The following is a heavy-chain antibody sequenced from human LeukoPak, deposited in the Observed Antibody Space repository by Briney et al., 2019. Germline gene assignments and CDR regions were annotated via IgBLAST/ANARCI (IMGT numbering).Heavy chain of an antibody. Sequence: SETLSLTCTVSGASISSSYWSWIRQPPGKGLEWIGDIYYTGSTNYNPSLKSRVTISVYMSKNKFSLQLSSVTAADTAAYYCARLGIYPIQGYNYNYHYMDVWAKGTTVTVSS. CDR2: IYYTGST. D-gene: IGHD1-1*01. CDR3: ARLGIYPIQGYNYNYHYMDV. V-gene: IGHV4-59*08. CDR1: GASISSSY. J-gene: IGHJ6*03.